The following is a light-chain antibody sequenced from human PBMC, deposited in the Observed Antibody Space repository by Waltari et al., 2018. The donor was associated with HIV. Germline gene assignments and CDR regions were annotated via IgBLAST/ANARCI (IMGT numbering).Light chain of an antibody. V-gene: IGLV3-1*01. CDR2: QDS. CDR1: KLGDKY. Sequence: SYELTQPPSVSVSPGQTASITCSGDKLGDKYACWYQQKPGQSPVVVIYQDSKRPSGFPVLFSGSNSGNTATLIISGIQAMDEADYYCQAWDSSTVVFGGGTKLTGL. CDR3: QAWDSSTVV. J-gene: IGLJ2*01.